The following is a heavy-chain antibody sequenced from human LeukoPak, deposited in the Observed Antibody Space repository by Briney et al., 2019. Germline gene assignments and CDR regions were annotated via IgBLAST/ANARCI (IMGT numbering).Heavy chain of an antibody. D-gene: IGHD3-9*01. CDR2: ISYDGTNK. CDR3: AREYYGVIFSHYLDV. J-gene: IGHJ6*04. Sequence: GGSLRLSCAASGFTFSNHAMHWVRQAPGKGLEWVAVISYDGTNKYYADSVKGRFTISRDNSKNTLYLQLSSLRVEDTAVYYCAREYYGVIFSHYLDVWGKGTTVTVSS. V-gene: IGHV3-30-3*01. CDR1: GFTFSNHA.